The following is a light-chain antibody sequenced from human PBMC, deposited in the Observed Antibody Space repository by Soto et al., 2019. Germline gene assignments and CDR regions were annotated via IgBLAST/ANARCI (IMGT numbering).Light chain of an antibody. CDR3: QQHGSSPWT. CDR2: RAS. CDR1: QSVSSNY. V-gene: IGKV3-20*01. J-gene: IGKJ1*01. Sequence: EIVLTQSPGTLSLSPGERATLSCRASQSVSSNYLIWYQQKPGQAPRLLIYRASSRATGIPDRCSGSGSGTDFTLTISRLEPEDFAVYYCQQHGSSPWTFGQGTKVEIK.